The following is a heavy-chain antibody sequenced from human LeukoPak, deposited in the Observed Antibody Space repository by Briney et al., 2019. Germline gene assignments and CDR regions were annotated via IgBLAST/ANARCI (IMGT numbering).Heavy chain of an antibody. D-gene: IGHD3-9*01. CDR3: ARVAPGALRYFDWSPGFVL. CDR2: VDPEDGET. V-gene: IGHV1-69-2*01. CDR1: GYTFTDYY. J-gene: IGHJ4*02. Sequence: GASVKVSCKASGYTFTDYYMHWVQQAPGKGLEWMGRVDPEDGETIYAQKLQGRVTMTTDTSTSTAYMELRSLRSDDTAVYYCARVAPGALRYFDWSPGFVLWGQGTLVTVSS.